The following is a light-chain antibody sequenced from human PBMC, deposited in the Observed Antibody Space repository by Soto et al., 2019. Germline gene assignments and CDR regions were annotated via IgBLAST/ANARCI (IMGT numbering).Light chain of an antibody. V-gene: IGKV1-5*03. CDR1: QTISSS. CDR3: QNYNSYSDA. Sequence: DIQMTQAPSTMSGSVGDRVTITCRARQTISSSLAWYQQKPWKAPNLLIYKASTLKSGVPSRFSGSGSGTEFTLNSISLQPEDFSTYYCQNYNSYSDAFGQGTKLERK. J-gene: IGKJ1*01. CDR2: KAS.